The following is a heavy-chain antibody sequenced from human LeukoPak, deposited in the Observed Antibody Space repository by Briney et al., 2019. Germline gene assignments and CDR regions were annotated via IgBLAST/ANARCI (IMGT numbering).Heavy chain of an antibody. Sequence: ASVKVSCKASGYTFTGYYMHWVRQGPGQGLEWMGWINPNSGGTNYAQKFQGRVTMTRDTSISTAYMELSRLRSDDTAVYYCARENIAVAGHFDYWGQGTLVTVSS. CDR3: ARENIAVAGHFDY. J-gene: IGHJ4*02. CDR1: GYTFTGYY. V-gene: IGHV1-2*02. D-gene: IGHD6-19*01. CDR2: INPNSGGT.